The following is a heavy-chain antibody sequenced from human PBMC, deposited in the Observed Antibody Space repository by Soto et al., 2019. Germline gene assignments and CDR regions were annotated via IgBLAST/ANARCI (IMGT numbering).Heavy chain of an antibody. V-gene: IGHV4-61*01. D-gene: IGHD3-3*01. CDR3: ARVYKDFWSGYYTNYYYGMDV. Sequence: SESLSLTCTVSGGSVSSGSYYWSWIRQPPGKGLEWIGYIYYSGSTNYNPSLKSRVTISVDTSKNQFSLKLSSVTAADTAVYYCARVYKDFWSGYYTNYYYGMDVWGQGTTVTVSS. CDR2: IYYSGST. J-gene: IGHJ6*02. CDR1: GGSVSSGSYY.